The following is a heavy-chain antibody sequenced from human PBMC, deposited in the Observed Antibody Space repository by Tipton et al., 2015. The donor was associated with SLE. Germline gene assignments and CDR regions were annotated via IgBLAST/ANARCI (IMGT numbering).Heavy chain of an antibody. D-gene: IGHD1-26*01. J-gene: IGHJ5*02. V-gene: IGHV4-34*01. Sequence: TLSLTCAVYGGSFSDYYWSWVRQPPGMGLEWIGEISHDGNTNYKSSLKSRVTISIDTSRKQFSLKLSSVTAADTAVYYCARREQLGYNWFDPWGQGTPVTVSS. CDR1: GGSFSDYY. CDR2: ISHDGNT. CDR3: ARREQLGYNWFDP.